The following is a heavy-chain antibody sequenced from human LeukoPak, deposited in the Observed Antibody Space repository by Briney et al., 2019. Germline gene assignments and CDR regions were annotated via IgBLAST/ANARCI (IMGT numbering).Heavy chain of an antibody. CDR2: ISGSDTST. V-gene: IGHV3-23*01. CDR1: GFTFNNYA. CDR3: ARPPKGPYDSSGYC. D-gene: IGHD3-22*01. J-gene: IGHJ4*02. Sequence: GGSLRLSCAASGFTFNNYAMSWVRQAPGKGLEWVSVISGSDTSTYYADSVKGRFTISRDDSKNTLYLQMNSLRAEDTAVYYCARPPKGPYDSSGYCWGQGTLVTVSS.